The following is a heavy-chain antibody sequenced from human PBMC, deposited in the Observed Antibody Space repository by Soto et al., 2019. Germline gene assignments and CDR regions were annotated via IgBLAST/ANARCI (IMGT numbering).Heavy chain of an antibody. Sequence: QPGGSLRLSCAVSGFTFSNYAMIWVRQAPGKGLEWVSGIDSSGGSTYYADSVKGRFTISRDNSQNTLYLQMNSLRAEDTAVYYCAKDYDFWSGYYAAFDYWGQGTLVTVSS. D-gene: IGHD3-3*01. J-gene: IGHJ4*02. CDR3: AKDYDFWSGYYAAFDY. CDR1: GFTFSNYA. V-gene: IGHV3-23*01. CDR2: IDSSGGST.